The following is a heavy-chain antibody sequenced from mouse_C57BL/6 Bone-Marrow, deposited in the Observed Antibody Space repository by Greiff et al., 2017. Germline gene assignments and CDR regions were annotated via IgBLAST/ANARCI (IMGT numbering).Heavy chain of an antibody. CDR1: GFSFRDYY. CDR3: ARLIYYGNYVWFAY. Sequence: EVQRVESGGGLVQPGGSLKLSCAASGFSFRDYYMYWVRQNPEKRLEWVAYISNGGGSTSYPDTVKGRFTISRDNAKNTLYLKMSRLKSEDTAMYYCARLIYYGNYVWFAYWGQGTLVTVSA. CDR2: ISNGGGST. D-gene: IGHD2-1*01. J-gene: IGHJ3*01. V-gene: IGHV5-12*01.